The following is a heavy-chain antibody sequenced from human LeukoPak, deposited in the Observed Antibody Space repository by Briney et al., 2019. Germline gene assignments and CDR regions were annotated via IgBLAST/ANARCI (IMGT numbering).Heavy chain of an antibody. Sequence: GRSLRLSCAASGFTSSSYSMNSVRQAPGKGLEWVSYISSSSSTIYYADSVKGRFTISRDNAKNSLYLQMNSLRAEDTAVYYCARGGGSVTRKDYYYGMDVWGQGTTVTVSS. J-gene: IGHJ6*02. CDR2: ISSSSSTI. V-gene: IGHV3-48*01. CDR3: ARGGGSVTRKDYYYGMDV. CDR1: GFTSSSYS. D-gene: IGHD4-17*01.